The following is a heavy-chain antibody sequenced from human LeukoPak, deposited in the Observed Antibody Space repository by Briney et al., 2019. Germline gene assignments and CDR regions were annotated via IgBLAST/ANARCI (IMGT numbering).Heavy chain of an antibody. J-gene: IGHJ4*02. Sequence: GGSLRLSCAASGFTFSVYSINWVHQAPGKGLEWVSSINPTSTSIYYADAVKGRFTISRDNAKSSLYLQMNSLRAEDTALYYCEKIRRNSDRSGNYYYYNYWGQGILVTVSS. D-gene: IGHD3-22*01. CDR1: GFTFSVYS. CDR2: INPTSTSI. V-gene: IGHV3-21*01. CDR3: EKIRRNSDRSGNYYYYNY.